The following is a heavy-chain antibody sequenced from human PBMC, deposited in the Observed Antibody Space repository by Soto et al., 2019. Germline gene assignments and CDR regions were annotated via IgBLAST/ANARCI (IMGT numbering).Heavy chain of an antibody. V-gene: IGHV4-30-4*01. D-gene: IGHD2-2*01. J-gene: IGHJ5*02. CDR3: AIATIVLAPAAMVSAWFDA. CDR1: GGSISSVGYY. Sequence: PSETLSLTCTFSGGSISSVGYYWSWIRQPPGKGLEWIGYIYYSGSTYYNPSLKSRVTISVDTSKNQFSLKMRSMTAAATAEDYCAIATIVLAPAAMVSAWFDAGDQGAPVTVSA. CDR2: IYYSGST.